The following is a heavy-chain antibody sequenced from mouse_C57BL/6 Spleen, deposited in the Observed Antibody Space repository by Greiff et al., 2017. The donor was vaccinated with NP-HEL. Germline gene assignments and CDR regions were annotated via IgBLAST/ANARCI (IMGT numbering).Heavy chain of an antibody. D-gene: IGHD1-1*01. Sequence: VKLQESGPELVKPGASVKISCKASGYAFSSSWMNWVKQRPGKGLEWIGRIYPGDGDTNYNGKFKGKATLTADKSSSTAYMQLSSLTSEDSAVYFCARRDYYGSRGDFDYWGQGTTLTVSS. CDR2: IYPGDGDT. J-gene: IGHJ2*01. V-gene: IGHV1-82*01. CDR1: GYAFSSSW. CDR3: ARRDYYGSRGDFDY.